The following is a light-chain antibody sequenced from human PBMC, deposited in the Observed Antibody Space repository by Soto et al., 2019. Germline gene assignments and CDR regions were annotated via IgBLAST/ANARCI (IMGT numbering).Light chain of an antibody. CDR1: QSITNW. CDR3: QQYHSYPFT. J-gene: IGKJ3*01. CDR2: KAS. Sequence: DIPVTQSPSTLSASVGDRLSITCRASQSITNWLAWYQQKPGKAPKLLIYKASSLQSEVPSRFSGSASGPEFTLTISGLQPDDFATYYCQQYHSYPFTFGPGTKVDIK. V-gene: IGKV1-5*03.